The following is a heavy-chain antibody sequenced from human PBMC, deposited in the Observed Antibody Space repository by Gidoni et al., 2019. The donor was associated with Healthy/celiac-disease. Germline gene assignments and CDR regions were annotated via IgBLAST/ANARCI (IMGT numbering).Heavy chain of an antibody. D-gene: IGHD6-13*01. Sequence: QVQLQQWGAGLLKPSETLSLTCAVYGGSFSGYYWSWIRQPPGKGLEWIGEINHSGSTNYNPSLKSRVTISVDTSKNQFSLKLSSVTAADTAVYYCARARRSYSSSPTNIDYWGQGTLVTVSS. CDR1: GGSFSGYY. CDR3: ARARRSYSSSPTNIDY. V-gene: IGHV4-34*01. CDR2: INHSGST. J-gene: IGHJ4*02.